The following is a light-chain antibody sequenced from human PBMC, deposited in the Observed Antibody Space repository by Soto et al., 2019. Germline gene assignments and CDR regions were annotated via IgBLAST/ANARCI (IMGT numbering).Light chain of an antibody. CDR1: QSVSSN. CDR3: QQYNNWPPYT. Sequence: EIVMTQSPATLSVSPGERATLSCRASQSVSSNLAWYQQKPGHAPRLLIYCASTRATSIPARFIGSGSGTEFTLTISSLQSEDFAVYYCQQYNNWPPYTFGQGTKLEIK. CDR2: CAS. V-gene: IGKV3-15*01. J-gene: IGKJ2*01.